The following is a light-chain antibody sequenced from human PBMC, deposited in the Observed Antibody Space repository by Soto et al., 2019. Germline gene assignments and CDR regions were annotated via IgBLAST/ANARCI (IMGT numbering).Light chain of an antibody. V-gene: IGKV3-11*01. Sequence: EIVLTHSRGTLSLSPCERATLSFSASQSIRNFLAWYQQKPGQAPRLLIYDASNRASGIPPRFSGSGSGTDFTLAISGLEPEDLAVYYCQQRYNWPWTFGQGTKVDIK. CDR2: DAS. CDR3: QQRYNWPWT. CDR1: QSIRNF. J-gene: IGKJ1*01.